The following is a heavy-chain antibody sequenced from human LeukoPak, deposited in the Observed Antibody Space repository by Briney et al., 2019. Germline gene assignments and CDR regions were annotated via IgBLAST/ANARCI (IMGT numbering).Heavy chain of an antibody. CDR3: ARSGGYDFWSGYYSPKLDY. D-gene: IGHD3-3*01. Sequence: ASVKVSCKASGYTFTGYYMHWVRQAPGQGLEWMGWINPNSGGTNYAQKFQGRVTMTRDTSISTAYVELSRLRSDDTAVYYCARSGGYDFWSGYYSPKLDYWGQGTLVTVSS. V-gene: IGHV1-2*02. J-gene: IGHJ4*02. CDR2: INPNSGGT. CDR1: GYTFTGYY.